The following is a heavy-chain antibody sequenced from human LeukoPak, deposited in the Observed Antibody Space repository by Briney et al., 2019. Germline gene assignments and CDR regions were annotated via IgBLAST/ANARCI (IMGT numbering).Heavy chain of an antibody. J-gene: IGHJ4*02. V-gene: IGHV5-51*01. CDR3: AKMYSTSPGSFDY. D-gene: IGHD2-8*01. Sequence: GEPLKISCKGSGYSFTTYWIGWVRQMPGRGLEWMGIIYPGDSDTRYSPSFKGQVTISADKSISTAYMQWSSLKDSDTDMYYCAKMYSTSPGSFDYWGQGTLVTVSS. CDR1: GYSFTTYW. CDR2: IYPGDSDT.